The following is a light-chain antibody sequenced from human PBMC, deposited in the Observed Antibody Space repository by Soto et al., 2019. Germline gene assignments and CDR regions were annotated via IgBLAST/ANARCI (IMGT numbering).Light chain of an antibody. CDR3: RSYTSSSTSV. J-gene: IGLJ1*01. CDR2: EVS. Sequence: QSALTQPPSVSGSPGQSVTISCTGTSSDVGSYNRVSWFQQPPGTAPKLLIYEVSNRPSGVPDRISGSKSGNTASLTISGLQAEDEADYYCRSYTSSSTSVFGTGTKVTVL. V-gene: IGLV2-18*02. CDR1: SSDVGSYNR.